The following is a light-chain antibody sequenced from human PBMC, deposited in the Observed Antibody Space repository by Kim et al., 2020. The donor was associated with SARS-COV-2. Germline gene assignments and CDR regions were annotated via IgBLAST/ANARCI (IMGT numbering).Light chain of an antibody. CDR1: QSVSSN. J-gene: IGKJ2*01. CDR2: GAS. V-gene: IGKV3-15*01. Sequence: SPGERATLSCRASQSVSSNLAWYQQTPGQAPRLLIYGASTRATGIPARFSGSGSGTEFTLTISSLQSEDFAVYYCQQYNNWPSMYTFGQGTKLEI. CDR3: QQYNNWPSMYT.